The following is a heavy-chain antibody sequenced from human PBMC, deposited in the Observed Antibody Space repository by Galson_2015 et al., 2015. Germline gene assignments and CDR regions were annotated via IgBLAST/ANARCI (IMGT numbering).Heavy chain of an antibody. V-gene: IGHV3-23*01. D-gene: IGHD1-26*01. J-gene: IGHJ6*02. CDR1: GFTFSSYW. Sequence: SLRLSCAASGFTFSSYWMTWVRQGPGKGLEWVSGISGSGGDMYYADSVEGRFTISRDNSKNTMYLQMNSLRDEDTAMYYCAKGVVADSTFYYFGMDVWGQGTTVTVSS. CDR3: AKGVVADSTFYYFGMDV. CDR2: ISGSGGDM.